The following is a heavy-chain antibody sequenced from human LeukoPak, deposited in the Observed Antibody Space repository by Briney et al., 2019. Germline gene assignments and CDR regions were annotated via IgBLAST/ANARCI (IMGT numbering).Heavy chain of an antibody. CDR2: IIGGAGST. CDR3: AHGAMYQLDY. D-gene: IGHD2-2*01. J-gene: IGHJ4*02. CDR1: GFSFSSHG. Sequence: GGTLRLSCAASGFSFSSHGMSWVRQAPGKGLEWVSGIIGGAGSTYYADSVKGRFTISGDNSKNTLFLQMNSLRAEDTAVYYCAHGAMYQLDYWGQGTLVTVSS. V-gene: IGHV3-23*01.